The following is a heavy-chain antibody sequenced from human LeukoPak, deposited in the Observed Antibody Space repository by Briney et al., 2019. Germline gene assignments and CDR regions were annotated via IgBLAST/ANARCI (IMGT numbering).Heavy chain of an antibody. Sequence: SETLSLTCAVYGGSFSGYYWSWIRQPPGKGLEWIGEINHSGSTNYNPSLKSRVTISVDTSKNQFSLKLSSVTAADTAVYYCARGRRGIAAAGTGASWFDPWGQGTLVTVSS. V-gene: IGHV4-34*01. J-gene: IGHJ5*02. CDR3: ARGRRGIAAAGTGASWFDP. CDR2: INHSGST. CDR1: GGSFSGYY. D-gene: IGHD6-13*01.